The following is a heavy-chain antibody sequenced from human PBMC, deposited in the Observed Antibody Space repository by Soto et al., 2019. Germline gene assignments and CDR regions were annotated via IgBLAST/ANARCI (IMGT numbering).Heavy chain of an antibody. J-gene: IGHJ4*02. CDR3: ARDRFGDGAYSLDF. D-gene: IGHD3-10*01. Sequence: DVHLVESGGGLIQPGGSLGVSCAASGLGGDKLGWVRQAPGKGLEWVALLLTTGVTQYADSVKGRFSVSRESSTNTQYLQMSSLTVDDTAVYDCARDRFGDGAYSLDFWAQGVLVSVSS. CDR1: GLGGDK. CDR2: LLTTGVT. V-gene: IGHV3-53*01.